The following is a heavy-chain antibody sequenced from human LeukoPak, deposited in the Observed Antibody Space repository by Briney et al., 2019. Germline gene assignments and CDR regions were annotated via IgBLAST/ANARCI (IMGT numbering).Heavy chain of an antibody. J-gene: IGHJ4*02. D-gene: IGHD3-16*01. CDR2: INPSGGST. V-gene: IGHV1-46*01. CDR3: ARDPGGNDGYTYYFDY. Sequence: GASVKVSCKASGYTFTSYYMHWVRQAPGQGLEWLGIINPSGGSTSYAQKFQGRVTMTRDTSTSTVYMELSSLRSEDTAVYYCARDPGGNDGYTYYFDYWGQGTLVTVCS. CDR1: GYTFTSYY.